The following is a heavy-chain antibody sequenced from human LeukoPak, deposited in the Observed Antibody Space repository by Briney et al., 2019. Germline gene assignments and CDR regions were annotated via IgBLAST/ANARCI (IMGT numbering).Heavy chain of an antibody. CDR2: IRGDGSVK. CDR3: GRSVAAPADY. V-gene: IGHV3-7*03. D-gene: IGHD6-6*01. J-gene: IGHJ4*02. Sequence: GGSLRLSCAASGFIFSNYDMHWVRQAPGKGLEWVGNIRGDGSVKFYLDSVKGRFTISRDNTNSVSLQMNNLKAEDTAVYYCGRSVAAPADYWGQGTLVIVSS. CDR1: GFIFSNYD.